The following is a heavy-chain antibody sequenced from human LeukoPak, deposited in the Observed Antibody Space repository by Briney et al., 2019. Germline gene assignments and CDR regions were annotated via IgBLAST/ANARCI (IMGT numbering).Heavy chain of an antibody. Sequence: ASVKVSCKASGYTFTGYYMHWVRQAPGQGLEWMGWINPNSGGTNYAQKFQGRVTMTRDTSISTAYMELSRLRSDDTAVYYCARGYYGSKSNWFDPWGQGTLVTVSS. J-gene: IGHJ5*02. V-gene: IGHV1-2*02. CDR1: GYTFTGYY. CDR2: INPNSGGT. CDR3: ARGYYGSKSNWFDP. D-gene: IGHD3-10*01.